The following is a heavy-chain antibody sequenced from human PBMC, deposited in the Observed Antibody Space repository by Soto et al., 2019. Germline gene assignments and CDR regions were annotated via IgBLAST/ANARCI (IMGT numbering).Heavy chain of an antibody. J-gene: IGHJ4*02. D-gene: IGHD5-12*01. CDR2: ISSSSSTI. V-gene: IGHV3-48*02. Sequence: LRLSCAASGFTFSSYSMNWVRQAPGKGLEWVSYISSSSSTIYYADSVKGRFTISRDNAKNSLYLQMNSLRDEDTAVYYCARARDGYNPYYFDYWGQGTLVTVSS. CDR3: ARARDGYNPYYFDY. CDR1: GFTFSSYS.